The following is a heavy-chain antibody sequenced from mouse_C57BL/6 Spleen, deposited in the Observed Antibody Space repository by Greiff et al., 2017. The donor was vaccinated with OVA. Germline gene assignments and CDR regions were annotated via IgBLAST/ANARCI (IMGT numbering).Heavy chain of an antibody. CDR1: GYSITSGYY. CDR2: ISYDGSN. CDR3: ARVGDTTVESYFDY. Sequence: EVKLLESGPGLVKPSQSLSLTCSVTGYSITSGYYWNWIRQFPGNKLEWMGYISYDGSNNYNPSLKNRISITRDTSKNQFFLKLNSVTTEDTATYYCARVGDTTVESYFDYWGQGTTLTVSS. D-gene: IGHD1-1*01. J-gene: IGHJ2*01. V-gene: IGHV3-6*01.